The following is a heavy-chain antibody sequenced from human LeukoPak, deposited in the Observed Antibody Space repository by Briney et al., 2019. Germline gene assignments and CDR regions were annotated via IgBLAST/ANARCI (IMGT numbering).Heavy chain of an antibody. Sequence: SETPSLTCTVSGGSISSYYWSWIRQPPGKGLEWIGYIYYSGSTNYNPSLKSRVTISVDTSKNQFSLKLSSVTAADTAVYYCAGSRWLQLAVFDYWGQGTLVTVSS. CDR3: AGSRWLQLAVFDY. CDR2: IYYSGST. V-gene: IGHV4-59*08. J-gene: IGHJ4*02. CDR1: GGSISSYY. D-gene: IGHD5-24*01.